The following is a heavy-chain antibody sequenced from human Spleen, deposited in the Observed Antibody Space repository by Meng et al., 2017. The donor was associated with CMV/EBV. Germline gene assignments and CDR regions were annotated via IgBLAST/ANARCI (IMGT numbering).Heavy chain of an antibody. J-gene: IGHJ4*02. CDR3: ARAGAAVTTNFDF. CDR2: VSAETGDT. Sequence: KASGYNFDSYGITWVRQAPGQGREWVGWVSAETGDTNYGQRFQGRVTVTADTFTKAAYMEMRSLRSDDSAIYYCARAGAAVTTNFDFWGQGTLVTVSS. D-gene: IGHD4-17*01. CDR1: GYNFDSYG. V-gene: IGHV1-18*01.